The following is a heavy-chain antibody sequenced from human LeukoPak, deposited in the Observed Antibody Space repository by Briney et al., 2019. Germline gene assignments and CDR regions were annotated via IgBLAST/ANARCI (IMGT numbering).Heavy chain of an antibody. J-gene: IGHJ4*02. D-gene: IGHD3-10*01. Sequence: SETLSLTCDVYGGSFSGYYWSWIRQPPGKGLEWIGEINHSGSTNYNPSLKSRVTISVDTSKNQFSLKLSSVTAADTAVYYCARGYYYGRRFDYWGQGTLVTVSS. CDR1: GGSFSGYY. CDR2: INHSGST. V-gene: IGHV4-34*01. CDR3: ARGYYYGRRFDY.